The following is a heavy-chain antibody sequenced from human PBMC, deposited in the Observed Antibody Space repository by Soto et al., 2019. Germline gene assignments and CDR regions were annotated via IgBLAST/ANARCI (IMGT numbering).Heavy chain of an antibody. CDR3: ARGGRVVVAAHYHYYGMDV. J-gene: IGHJ6*02. CDR1: GGTFSSYA. CDR2: IIPIFGTA. D-gene: IGHD2-15*01. V-gene: IGHV1-69*13. Sequence: ASVKLSCKASGGTFSSYAISWVRQAPGQGLEWMGGIIPIFGTANYAQKFQGRVTITAAESTSTAYMELSSLRSEDTAVYYCARGGRVVVAAHYHYYGMDVWGQGTTVIVSS.